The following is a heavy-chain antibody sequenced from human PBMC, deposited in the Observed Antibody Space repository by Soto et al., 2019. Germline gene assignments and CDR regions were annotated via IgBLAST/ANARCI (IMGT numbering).Heavy chain of an antibody. CDR3: ATDRGWFDP. CDR1: GYTFTSYY. Sequence: QEQLVQSGAEVKKPGASVKVSCKASGYTFTSYYIHWVRQAPGQGLERMGIINPSGGSATYTQKFQDRVTMTRDTSTSTVYMELSSLRSEDTAVYYCATDRGWFDPWGQGTLVTVSS. V-gene: IGHV1-46*01. CDR2: INPSGGSA. J-gene: IGHJ5*02.